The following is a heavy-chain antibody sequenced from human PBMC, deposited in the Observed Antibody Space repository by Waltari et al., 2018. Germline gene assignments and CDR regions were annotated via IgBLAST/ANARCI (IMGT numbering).Heavy chain of an antibody. D-gene: IGHD3-10*01. CDR3: ARGRRGSGSGSYYFLFDY. CDR2: INHSGST. J-gene: IGHJ4*02. CDR1: GGSFSGYY. Sequence: QVQLQQWGAGLLKPSETLSLTCAVYGGSFSGYYWSWIRQPPGKGLEWIGEINHSGSTNYNPSLKSRVTISVDTSKNQFSLKLSSVTAADTAVYYCARGRRGSGSGSYYFLFDYWGQGTLVIVSS. V-gene: IGHV4-34*01.